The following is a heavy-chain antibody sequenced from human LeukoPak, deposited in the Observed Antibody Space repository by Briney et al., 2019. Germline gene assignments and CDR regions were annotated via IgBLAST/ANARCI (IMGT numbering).Heavy chain of an antibody. J-gene: IGHJ5*02. CDR1: GGSISSGDYY. V-gene: IGHV4-30-4*01. CDR2: IYYSGST. Sequence: TLSLTCTVSGGSISSGDYYWSWIRQPPGKGLEWIGYIYYSGSTYYNPSLKSRVTISVDTSKNQFSLKLSSVTAADTAVYYCAKDSGSYLWEAWFDPWGQGTLVTVSS. CDR3: AKDSGSYLWEAWFDP. D-gene: IGHD1-26*01.